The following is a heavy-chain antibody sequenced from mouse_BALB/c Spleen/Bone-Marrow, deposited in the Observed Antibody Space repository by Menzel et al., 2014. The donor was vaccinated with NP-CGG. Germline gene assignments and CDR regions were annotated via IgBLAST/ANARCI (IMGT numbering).Heavy chain of an antibody. J-gene: IGHJ4*01. CDR1: GYAFTNYL. Sequence: QVQLQQSGTDLVRPGTSVKVSCKASGYAFTNYLIEWIKQRPGQGLEWIGVINPGSGGINYNERFKGKATLTADKSSSTAYMQLSGLTSDDSAVYFCARSIYDGYSEAMDYWGQGTSVTVPS. D-gene: IGHD2-3*01. V-gene: IGHV1-54*03. CDR2: INPGSGGI. CDR3: ARSIYDGYSEAMDY.